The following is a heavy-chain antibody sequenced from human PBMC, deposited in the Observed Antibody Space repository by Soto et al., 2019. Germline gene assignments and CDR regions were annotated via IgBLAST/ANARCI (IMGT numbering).Heavy chain of an antibody. J-gene: IGHJ4*02. Sequence: SETLSLTCNVSGASITSSYWSWIRQPPGKGLERIAYIHHRGTTNYNPSLQSRVTTSVATSKNQVSMKMSSVTAADTASYFCARTPYRLALGTVLCYFVEWGPGTMVTVSS. CDR2: IHHRGTT. V-gene: IGHV4-59*01. CDR1: GASITSSY. D-gene: IGHD4-17*01. CDR3: ARTPYRLALGTVLCYFVE.